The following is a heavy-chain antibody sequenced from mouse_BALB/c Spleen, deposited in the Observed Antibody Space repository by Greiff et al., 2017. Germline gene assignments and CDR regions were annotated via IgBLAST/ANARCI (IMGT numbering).Heavy chain of an antibody. J-gene: IGHJ4*01. CDR1: GFTFSDYG. CDR3: ARIRGNYYAMDY. D-gene: IGHD2-1*01. V-gene: IGHV5-15*02. CDR2: ISNLAYSI. Sequence: VQLKESGGGLVQPGGSRKLSCAASGFTFSDYGMAWVRQAPGKGPEWVAFISNLAYSIYYADTVTGRFTISRENAKNTLYLEMSSLRSEDTAMYYCARIRGNYYAMDYWGQGTSVTVSS.